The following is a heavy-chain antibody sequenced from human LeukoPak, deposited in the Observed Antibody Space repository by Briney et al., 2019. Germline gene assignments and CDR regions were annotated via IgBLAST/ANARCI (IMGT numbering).Heavy chain of an antibody. CDR2: INPNSGGT. D-gene: IGHD3-16*02. Sequence: ASGKVSCKAFGYTFTNNWMHWVRQAPGQGLEWMGWINPNSGGTNYAQKFQGRVTMTRDTSISTAYMELSRLRSDDTAVYYCARDLQHYVWGSYRNIDYWGQGTLVTVSS. J-gene: IGHJ4*02. CDR3: ARDLQHYVWGSYRNIDY. CDR1: GYTFTNNW. V-gene: IGHV1-2*02.